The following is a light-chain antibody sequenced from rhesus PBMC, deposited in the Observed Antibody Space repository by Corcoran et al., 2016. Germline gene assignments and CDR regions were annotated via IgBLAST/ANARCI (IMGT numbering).Light chain of an antibody. Sequence: DIVMTQTPLSLPVTPGEPASISCRSSQSLLHSNGYTYLFWYLQKPVQYPQLLIYLGSNRASGVPDRFRGRGSGTDFTLKISRVEAEDVGVYYCLQDIQLPLTFGGGTKVELK. CDR2: LGS. J-gene: IGKJ4*01. V-gene: IGKV2-78*01. CDR1: QSLLHSNGYTY. CDR3: LQDIQLPLT.